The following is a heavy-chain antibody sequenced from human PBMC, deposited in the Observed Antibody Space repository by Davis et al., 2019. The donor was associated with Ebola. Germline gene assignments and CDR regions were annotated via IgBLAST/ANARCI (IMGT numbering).Heavy chain of an antibody. CDR2: IKQDGSEK. CDR3: ARESIVVVIAIFHYGMDV. V-gene: IGHV3-7*01. CDR1: GFTFSSYW. J-gene: IGHJ6*02. D-gene: IGHD2-21*01. Sequence: GGSLRPSCAASGFTFSSYWMRWVRQAPGKGLEWVANIKQDGSEKYYVDSVKGRFTISRDNAKNSLYLQMNSLRAEDTAVYYCARESIVVVIAIFHYGMDVWGQGTTVTVSS.